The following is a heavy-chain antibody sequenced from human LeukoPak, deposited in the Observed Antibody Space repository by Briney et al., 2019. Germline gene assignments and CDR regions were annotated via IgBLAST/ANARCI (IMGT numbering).Heavy chain of an antibody. CDR1: GFTFSSNY. V-gene: IGHV3-66*01. CDR3: ARGRDGYNPYFDY. J-gene: IGHJ4*02. CDR2: IYSGGST. D-gene: IGHD5-24*01. Sequence: PGGSLRLSCAASGFTFSSNYMSWVRQAPGKGLEWVSVIYSGGSTYYSDSVKGRCTISRDNSKNTLYHQMTSLRAEDTDVYYCARGRDGYNPYFDYWGQGTLVTVSS.